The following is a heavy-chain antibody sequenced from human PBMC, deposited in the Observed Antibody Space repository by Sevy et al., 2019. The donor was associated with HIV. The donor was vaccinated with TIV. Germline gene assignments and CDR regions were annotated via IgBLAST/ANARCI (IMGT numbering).Heavy chain of an antibody. J-gene: IGHJ4*02. CDR2: IRSKAYGGTT. CDR3: TRDKAVGYYDSSGYYNLFDY. CDR1: GFTFGDYA. D-gene: IGHD3-22*01. V-gene: IGHV3-49*03. Sequence: GGSLRLSCTASGFTFGDYAMSWFRQAPGKGLEWVGFIRSKAYGGTTEYAASVKGRFTISRDDSKSIAYLQMNSLKTKDTAVYYCTRDKAVGYYDSSGYYNLFDYWGQGTLVTVSS.